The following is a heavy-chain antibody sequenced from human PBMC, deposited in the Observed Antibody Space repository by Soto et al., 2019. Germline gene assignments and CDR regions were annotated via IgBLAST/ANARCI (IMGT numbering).Heavy chain of an antibody. V-gene: IGHV4-34*01. Sequence: SETLSLTCAVYGGSLNIYHWTWIRQSPGKGLDWIGEINHRGNTKYNPSLKSRVIISVDTSKNQFSLKLTSVTAADTALYYCARPKDCCSSSCSTHLYYWGQENLLTISS. CDR2: INHRGNT. CDR1: GGSLNIYH. D-gene: IGHD2-2*02. CDR3: ARPKDCCSSSCSTHLYY. J-gene: IGHJ4*02.